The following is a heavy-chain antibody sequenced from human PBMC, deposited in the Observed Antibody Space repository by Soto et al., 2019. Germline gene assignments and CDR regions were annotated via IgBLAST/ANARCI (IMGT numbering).Heavy chain of an antibody. D-gene: IGHD3-10*01. CDR1: GFTFSSYS. V-gene: IGHV3-48*01. J-gene: IGHJ3*02. CDR2: ISGSSATL. CDR3: ARPPYGSGSYYAFDI. Sequence: PGGSLRLSCVASGFTFSSYSMNWVRQAPGKGLEWISYISGSSATLYYADSVKGRFTISRDNVKNSLSLQMTSLRAEDTAVYYCARPPYGSGSYYAFDIWGQGTMVT.